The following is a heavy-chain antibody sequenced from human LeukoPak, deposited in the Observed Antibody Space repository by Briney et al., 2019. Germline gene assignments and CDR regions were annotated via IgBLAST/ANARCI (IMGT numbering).Heavy chain of an antibody. CDR1: GFTFSDYY. D-gene: IGHD6-13*01. Sequence: PGGSLRLSCAASGFTFSDYYMSWIRQAPGKGPEWVSYISSSGSTIYYADSVKGRFTISRDNAKNSLYLQMNSLRAEDTAVYYCARHRIAAATVDYWGQGTLVTVSS. CDR3: ARHRIAAATVDY. V-gene: IGHV3-11*01. CDR2: ISSSGSTI. J-gene: IGHJ4*02.